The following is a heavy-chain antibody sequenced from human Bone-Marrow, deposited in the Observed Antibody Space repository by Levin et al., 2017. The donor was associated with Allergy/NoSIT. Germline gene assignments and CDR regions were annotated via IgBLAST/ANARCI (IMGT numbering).Heavy chain of an antibody. Sequence: GESLKISCKASGYTFTSYGISWVRQAPGQGLEWLGWISGYNGNTDYAQSVQGRVTMTTDTSTSTAYMDLRRLTSDDTAVYYCARDRGGMDAWGQGTTVTVSS. CDR2: ISGYNGNT. CDR3: ARDRGGMDA. J-gene: IGHJ6*02. V-gene: IGHV1-18*01. D-gene: IGHD3-10*01. CDR1: GYTFTSYG.